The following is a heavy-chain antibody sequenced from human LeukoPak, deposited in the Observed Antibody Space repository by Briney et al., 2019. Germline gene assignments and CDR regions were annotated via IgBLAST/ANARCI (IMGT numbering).Heavy chain of an antibody. V-gene: IGHV3-23*01. CDR2: ISGSGGST. J-gene: IGHJ4*02. Sequence: GGSLRLSCAASGFTFSSYAMSWVRQAPGKGLEWVSTISGSGGSTYYADSVKGRFTISRDNSKNTLYLQMNSLRAEDTAVYYCAKVVGATTRRYFDYWGQGTLVTVSS. CDR1: GFTFSSYA. CDR3: AKVVGATTRRYFDY. D-gene: IGHD1-26*01.